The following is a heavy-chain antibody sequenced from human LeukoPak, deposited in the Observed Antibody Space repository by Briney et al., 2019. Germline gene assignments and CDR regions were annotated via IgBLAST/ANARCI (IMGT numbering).Heavy chain of an antibody. CDR2: IYYSGST. V-gene: IGHV4-59*01. Sequence: SETLSLTCTVSGGSISSYYWSWIRQPPGKGLEWIGYIYYSGSTNYNPSLKSRVTISVDTSKNQFSLKLSSVTAADTAVYYCARDSGYDFSVFDYWGQGTLVTVSS. CDR3: ARDSGYDFSVFDY. J-gene: IGHJ4*02. CDR1: GGSISSYY. D-gene: IGHD5-12*01.